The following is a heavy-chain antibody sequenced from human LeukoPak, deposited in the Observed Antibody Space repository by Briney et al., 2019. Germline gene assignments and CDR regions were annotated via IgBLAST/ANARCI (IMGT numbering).Heavy chain of an antibody. V-gene: IGHV7-4-1*02. Sequence: GASVKVSCKASGYTFTSYAMNWVRQAPGQGLEWMGWINTNTGNPTYAQGFTGRFVFSLDTSVSTAYLQISSLKAEDTAVYYCARDRNPITMVRGVIPYWGQGTLVTVSS. CDR2: INTNTGNP. CDR1: GYTFTSYA. J-gene: IGHJ4*02. CDR3: ARDRNPITMVRGVIPY. D-gene: IGHD3-10*01.